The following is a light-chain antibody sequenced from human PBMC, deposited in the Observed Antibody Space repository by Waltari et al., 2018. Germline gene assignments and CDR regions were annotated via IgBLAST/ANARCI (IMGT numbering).Light chain of an antibody. J-gene: IGKJ1*01. CDR1: QRISSW. CDR3: QQYNSYSPV. CDR2: DAS. V-gene: IGKV1-5*01. Sequence: DIQMTQSPSTLSASVGDRVTITCRASQRISSWLAWYQQKPGKAPKLLIYDASSLESGVPSRFSGSGSGTEFTLTISSLQPDDFATYYCQQYNSYSPVFGQGTKVEIK.